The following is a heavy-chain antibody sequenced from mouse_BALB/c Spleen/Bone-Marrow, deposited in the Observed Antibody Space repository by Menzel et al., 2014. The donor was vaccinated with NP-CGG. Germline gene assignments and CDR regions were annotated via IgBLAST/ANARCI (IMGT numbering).Heavy chain of an antibody. J-gene: IGHJ4*01. CDR1: GFTFSSYA. V-gene: IGHV5-9-1*01. D-gene: IGHD1-1*01. CDR3: ARRGYGLYAMDY. Sequence: EVKLVESGGGLVKPGGSLKLSCAASGFTFSSYAMSWVRQTPEKRLEWVATINSGGSYSYYPDSAKGRFTISRDNAKNTLYVQMSSLRSEDTAMYYCARRGYGLYAMDYWGQGTSVTVSS. CDR2: INSGGSYS.